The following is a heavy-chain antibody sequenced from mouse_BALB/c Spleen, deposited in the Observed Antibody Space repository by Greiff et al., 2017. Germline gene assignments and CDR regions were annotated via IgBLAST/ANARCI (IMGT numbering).Heavy chain of an antibody. CDR2: INPSTGYT. CDR3: ARRGGYGYFDV. J-gene: IGHJ1*01. V-gene: IGHV1-7*01. Sequence: QVQLKESGAELAKPGASVKMSCKASGYTFTSYWMHWVKQRPGQGLEWIGYINPSTGYTEYNQKFKDKATLTADKSSSTAYIQLSSLTSEDSAFYYCARRGGYGYFDVWGAGTTVTVSS. CDR1: GYTFTSYW.